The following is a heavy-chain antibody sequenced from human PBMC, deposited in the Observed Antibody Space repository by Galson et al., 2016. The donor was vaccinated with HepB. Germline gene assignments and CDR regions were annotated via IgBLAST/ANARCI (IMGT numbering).Heavy chain of an antibody. CDR3: VRDRGAAAPRGMDV. CDR1: GFTFDSYW. D-gene: IGHD6-13*01. Sequence: SLRLSCAASGFTFDSYWMSWVRQAPGKGLEWVANIKEDGSQKYYVDSVKGRFTISRDNSKNTLYLQMTSLRAEDTAVYSCVRDRGAAAPRGMDVWGQGTTVIVSS. CDR2: IKEDGSQK. V-gene: IGHV3-7*01. J-gene: IGHJ6*02.